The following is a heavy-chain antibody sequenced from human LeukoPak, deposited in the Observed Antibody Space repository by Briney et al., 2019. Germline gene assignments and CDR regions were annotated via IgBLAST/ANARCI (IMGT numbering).Heavy chain of an antibody. CDR2: IWYDGTSK. J-gene: IGHJ4*02. CDR3: ARSQSSSLIDY. V-gene: IGHV3-33*01. D-gene: IGHD6-13*01. CDR1: GFSLRAYG. Sequence: GGSLRLSCAASGFSLRAYGVHWVRQAPGKGLEWVAVIWYDGTSKDYADSVKGRFTFSRDNSKNTLYLQMNSLTVEDTAVYYCARSQSSSLIDYWGQGTLVTVSS.